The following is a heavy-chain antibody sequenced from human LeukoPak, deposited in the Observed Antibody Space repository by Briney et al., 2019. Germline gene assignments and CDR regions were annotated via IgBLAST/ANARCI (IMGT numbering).Heavy chain of an antibody. CDR2: MSSRSVII. V-gene: IGHV3-11*01. CDR1: GFNFSDYY. CDR3: AGGLLEAQGWLQWLGTVYSMDV. J-gene: IGHJ6*02. Sequence: GSLRLSCVASGFNFSDYYMNWIRQPPGKGLEWYSYMSSRSVIIYYADSVKGRFTISRDNARNSLYLQMSSLRADDTAVYYCAGGLLEAQGWLQWLGTVYSMDVWGQGTPVTVSS. D-gene: IGHD5-24*01.